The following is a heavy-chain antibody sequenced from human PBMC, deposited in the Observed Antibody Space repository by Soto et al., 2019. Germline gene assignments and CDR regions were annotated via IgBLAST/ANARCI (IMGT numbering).Heavy chain of an antibody. Sequence: PSETLSLTCTVTGDSISSRSYYWGWIRQPPGKGLEWIGCIYYSGSTYYNPSLKSRVTMSIDTSKNQFSLKLSSVTAADTAVYYCARGGAPPFITMIRDVGNWFDPWGQGTLVTVSS. CDR2: IYYSGST. CDR3: ARGGAPPFITMIRDVGNWFDP. D-gene: IGHD3-22*01. CDR1: GDSISSRSYY. J-gene: IGHJ5*02. V-gene: IGHV4-30-4*08.